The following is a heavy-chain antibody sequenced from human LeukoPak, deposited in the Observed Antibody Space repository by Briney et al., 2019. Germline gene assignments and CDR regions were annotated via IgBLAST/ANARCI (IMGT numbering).Heavy chain of an antibody. CDR1: GFTFDDYA. Sequence: GGSLRLSCAASGFTFDDYAIHWVRQAPGKGLEWVSLITGNGGTTYYADSVKGRFTVSRDNSENSLYLQMNNLRTEDTALYYCAKDLRRRYGYGPDYDYFYGMDVWGQGTTVTVSS. CDR2: ITGNGGTT. V-gene: IGHV3-43*02. D-gene: IGHD5-18*01. J-gene: IGHJ6*02. CDR3: AKDLRRRYGYGPDYDYFYGMDV.